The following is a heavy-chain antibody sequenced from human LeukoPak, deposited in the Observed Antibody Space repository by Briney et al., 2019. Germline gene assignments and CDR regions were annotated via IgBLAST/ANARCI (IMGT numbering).Heavy chain of an antibody. D-gene: IGHD3-10*01. J-gene: IGHJ4*02. CDR3: ARDRHYYGSGILGY. CDR1: GFTFSSYA. CDR2: ISYDGSNK. V-gene: IGHV3-30-3*01. Sequence: GGSLRLSCAASGFTFSSYAMHWVRQALGKGLEWVAVISYDGSNKYYADSVKGRFTISRDNSKNTLYLQMNSLRAEDTAVYYCARDRHYYGSGILGYWGQGTLVTVSS.